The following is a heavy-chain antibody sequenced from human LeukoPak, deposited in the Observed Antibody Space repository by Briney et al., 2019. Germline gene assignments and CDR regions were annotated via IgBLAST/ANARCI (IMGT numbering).Heavy chain of an antibody. J-gene: IGHJ4*02. D-gene: IGHD6-13*01. CDR3: GLSYRSSWAEIDY. V-gene: IGHV3-66*01. CDR1: GFTDSSHH. CDR2: IYSGGTT. Sequence: GGSLRLSCALSGFTDSSHHMSWVRPAPAKGVEGVSVIYSGGTTYYADSVQARFTISRDNSKNTLSLQKNSLRADDTHGYNLGLSYRSSWAEIDYWGQGTLVTVSS.